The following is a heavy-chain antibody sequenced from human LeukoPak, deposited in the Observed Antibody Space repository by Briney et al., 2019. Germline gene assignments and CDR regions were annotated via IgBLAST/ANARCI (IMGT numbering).Heavy chain of an antibody. CDR1: GFTFSNYW. V-gene: IGHV3-15*01. Sequence: GGSLRLSCAASGFTFSNYWMHWVRQAPGKGLEWVGRIKSKTDGGTTDYAAPVKGRFTISRDDSKNTLYLQMNSLKTEDTAVYYCTTTKQWLVLGNWFDPWGQGTLVTVSS. CDR3: TTTKQWLVLGNWFDP. CDR2: IKSKTDGGTT. J-gene: IGHJ5*02. D-gene: IGHD6-19*01.